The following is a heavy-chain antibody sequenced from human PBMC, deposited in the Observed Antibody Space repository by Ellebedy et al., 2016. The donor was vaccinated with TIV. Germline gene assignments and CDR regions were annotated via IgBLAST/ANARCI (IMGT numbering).Heavy chain of an antibody. D-gene: IGHD1-26*01. CDR2: LKQDGSEI. CDR1: GFTFSSYW. Sequence: GESLKISXVVSGFTFSSYWMSWVRQAPGKGLEWVANLKQDGSEIYYVDSVKGRFTISRDSAKNSLYLQMNSLRAEDTAVYYCVRDKIVGATIFDYWGQGTLVTVSS. CDR3: VRDKIVGATIFDY. V-gene: IGHV3-7*01. J-gene: IGHJ4*02.